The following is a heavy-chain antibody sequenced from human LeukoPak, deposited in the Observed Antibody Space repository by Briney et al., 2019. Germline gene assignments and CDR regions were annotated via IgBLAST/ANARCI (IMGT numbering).Heavy chain of an antibody. J-gene: IGHJ6*03. CDR2: ISSSSSYI. CDR3: ARVLRDGYNLYYMDV. D-gene: IGHD5-24*01. Sequence: GGSQRLSCAASGFTFSSYSMNWVRQAPGKGLEWVSSISSSSSYIYYADSVKGRFTISRDNAKNSLYLQMNSLRAEDTAVYYCARVLRDGYNLYYMDVWGKGTTVTVSS. CDR1: GFTFSSYS. V-gene: IGHV3-21*01.